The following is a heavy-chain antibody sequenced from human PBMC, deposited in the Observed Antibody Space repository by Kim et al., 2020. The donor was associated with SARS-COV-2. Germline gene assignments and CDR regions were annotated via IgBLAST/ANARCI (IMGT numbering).Heavy chain of an antibody. CDR2: SYYSGST. CDR1: GGSISSSSYY. J-gene: IGHJ4*02. D-gene: IGHD4-17*01. CDR3: ARDHLIFYGDYDPYFDY. V-gene: IGHV4-39*07. Sequence: SETLSLTCTVSGGSISSSSYYWGWIRQPPGKGLEWIGSSYYSGSTYYNPSLKSRVTISVDTSKNQFSLKLSSLTAADTAVYYCARDHLIFYGDYDPYFDYWGQETLVTVSS.